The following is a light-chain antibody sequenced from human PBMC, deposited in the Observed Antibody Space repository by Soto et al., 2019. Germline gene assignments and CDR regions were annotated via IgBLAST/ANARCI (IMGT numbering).Light chain of an antibody. J-gene: IGLJ1*01. V-gene: IGLV2-14*01. CDR3: NSYTSTDTPFV. CDR1: SSAIGPYRY. Sequence: QSVLTRPASVSGSPGPSITISCTGTSSAIGPYRYVSWYQQYPGKAPNLMIYEVSHRTSAVHNSFSGSQSRNTEFLTLSGLQAEDAATYYCNSYTSTDTPFVFGTGTKV. CDR2: EVS.